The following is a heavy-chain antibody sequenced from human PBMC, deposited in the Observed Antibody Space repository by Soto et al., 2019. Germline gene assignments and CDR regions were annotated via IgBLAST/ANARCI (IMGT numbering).Heavy chain of an antibody. D-gene: IGHD6-6*01. CDR1: GYTFSSYG. J-gene: IGHJ6*01. V-gene: IGHV1-18*01. CDR2: ISADNGIT. Sequence: QVQLVQSGAEVKKPGASVKVSCKAFGYTFSSYGISWVRQAPGQGLEWMGWISADNGITNYAQKFQGRVTMATDTSTNTALMELRRLRSDDAAVYYCARDPWQHVSYCYYGMDVWGQGTTVTVSS. CDR3: ARDPWQHVSYCYYGMDV.